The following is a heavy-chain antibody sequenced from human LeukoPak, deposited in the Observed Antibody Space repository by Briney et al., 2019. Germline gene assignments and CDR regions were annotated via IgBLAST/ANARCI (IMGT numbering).Heavy chain of an antibody. V-gene: IGHV4-34*01. D-gene: IGHD3-10*01. CDR1: GGSFSGYY. Sequence: RSSETLSLTCAVYGGSFSGYYWSWIRQPPGKGLEWIGEINHSGSTNYNPSLKSRVTISVDTSKNQFSLKLSSVTAADTAVYYCARGRYGSGSRRRYYYYYMDVWGKGTTVTVSS. CDR3: ARGRYGSGSRRRYYYYYMDV. CDR2: INHSGST. J-gene: IGHJ6*03.